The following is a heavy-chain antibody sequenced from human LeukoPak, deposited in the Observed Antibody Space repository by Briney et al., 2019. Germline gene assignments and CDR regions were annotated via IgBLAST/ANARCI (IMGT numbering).Heavy chain of an antibody. J-gene: IGHJ4*02. V-gene: IGHV1-46*01. CDR3: TLFDYGDYDY. Sequence: ASVKVSCKASRSTFTNFYIHWVRQAPGQGFEWMGIINYFGGSITYAQKFQGRVTMTRDTFTSTVYMELSSLRSEDTGVYYCTLFDYGDYDYWGQGTLVTVSS. CDR1: RSTFTNFY. CDR2: INYFGGSI. D-gene: IGHD4-17*01.